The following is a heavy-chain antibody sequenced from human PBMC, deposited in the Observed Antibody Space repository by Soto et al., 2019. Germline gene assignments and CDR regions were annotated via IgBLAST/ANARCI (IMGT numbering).Heavy chain of an antibody. CDR2: IHHSGTT. Sequence: SETLSLTCTVSGGSVSSGSYYWSWVRQPPGKGLEWIGYIHHSGTTNYNPSLKSRVTISVDTFKNQFSLKLTSVTAADTAMFYCARGGGYCSGTSCYTYFFDYWGQGALVTVSS. CDR1: GGSVSSGSYY. J-gene: IGHJ4*02. V-gene: IGHV4-61*01. CDR3: ARGGGYCSGTSCYTYFFDY. D-gene: IGHD2-2*01.